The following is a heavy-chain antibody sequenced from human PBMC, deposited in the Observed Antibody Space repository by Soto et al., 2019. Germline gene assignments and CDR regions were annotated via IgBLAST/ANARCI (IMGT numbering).Heavy chain of an antibody. CDR1: GYTFTSYG. CDR3: ARDYKGGYCSSTSCYFLYYYYGMDV. J-gene: IGHJ6*02. CDR2: ISAYNGNT. V-gene: IGHV1-18*01. D-gene: IGHD2-2*01. Sequence: ASVKVSCNASGYTFTSYGISLVRQAPGQGLEWMGWISAYNGNTNYAQKLQGRVTMTTDTSTSTAYMELRSLRSDDTAVYYCARDYKGGYCSSTSCYFLYYYYGMDVWGQGTTVTVSS.